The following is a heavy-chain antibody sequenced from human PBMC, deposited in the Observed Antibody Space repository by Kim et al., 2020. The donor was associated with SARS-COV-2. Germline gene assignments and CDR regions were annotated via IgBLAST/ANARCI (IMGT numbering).Heavy chain of an antibody. V-gene: IGHV4-34*01. CDR2: INHSGST. D-gene: IGHD4-17*01. CDR3: ARGMGYGDKSFKF. J-gene: IGHJ4*02. Sequence: SETLSLTCVVYGGSFNGYSWSWIRQPPGKGLEWIGEINHSGSTDYNPSLKSRVTILIDTSKKEVSLKLSSVTAADTAVYYCARGMGYGDKSFKFWGQGTLVSVSS. CDR1: GGSFNGYS.